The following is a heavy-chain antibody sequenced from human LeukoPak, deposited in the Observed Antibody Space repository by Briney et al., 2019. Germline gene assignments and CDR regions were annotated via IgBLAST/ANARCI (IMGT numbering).Heavy chain of an antibody. CDR3: ARSRYSSSWWDY. J-gene: IGHJ4*02. CDR2: INAGNGNT. Sequence: ASAKVSCKASGYTFTSYAMHWVRQAPGQRLEWMGWINAGNGNTKYSQKFQGRVTITRDTSASTAYMELSSLRSEDTAVYYCARSRYSSSWWDYWGQGTLVTVSS. CDR1: GYTFTSYA. V-gene: IGHV1-3*01. D-gene: IGHD6-13*01.